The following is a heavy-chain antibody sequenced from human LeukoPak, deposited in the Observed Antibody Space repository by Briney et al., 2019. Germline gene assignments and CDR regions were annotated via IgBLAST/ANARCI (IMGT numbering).Heavy chain of an antibody. J-gene: IGHJ4*02. D-gene: IGHD1/OR15-1a*01. V-gene: IGHV4-39*07. Sequence: SETLSLTCTVSGGSISSSSYYWGWIRQPPGKGLEWIGSIYHSGSTYYNPSLKSRVTISVDTSKNQFSLKLSSVTAADTAVYYCARVAGTVDYWGQGTLVTVSS. CDR2: IYHSGST. CDR1: GGSISSSSYY. CDR3: ARVAGTVDY.